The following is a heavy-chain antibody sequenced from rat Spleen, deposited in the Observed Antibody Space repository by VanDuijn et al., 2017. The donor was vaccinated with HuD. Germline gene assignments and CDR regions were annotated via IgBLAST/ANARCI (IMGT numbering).Heavy chain of an antibody. Sequence: EVQLVESGGGLVQPGRSMKLSCAASGFTFSNYYMAWVRQAPKKGLEWVATISYDGSSTYYRDSVKGRFTISRDSAKSTLYLQMDSLRSEDTATYYCATAGSRVSRFAYWGQGTLVTVSS. V-gene: IGHV5-7*01. J-gene: IGHJ3*01. CDR2: ISYDGSST. CDR1: GFTFSNYY. D-gene: IGHD1-4*01. CDR3: ATAGSRVSRFAY.